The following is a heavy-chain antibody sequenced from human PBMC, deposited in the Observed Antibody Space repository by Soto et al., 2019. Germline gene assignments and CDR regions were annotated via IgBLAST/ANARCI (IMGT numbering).Heavy chain of an antibody. CDR2: IWYDGSNK. V-gene: IGHV3-33*01. D-gene: IGHD3-10*01. CDR1: GFAFSSYG. Sequence: PGGSLRLSCAASGFAFSSYGMHWVRQAPGKGLEWVAVIWYDGSNKYYADSVKGRFTISRDNSKNTLYLQMNSLRAEDTAVYYCARDDRYYYGSGSYDLAAFEIWGQGTMVTVSS. J-gene: IGHJ3*02. CDR3: ARDDRYYYGSGSYDLAAFEI.